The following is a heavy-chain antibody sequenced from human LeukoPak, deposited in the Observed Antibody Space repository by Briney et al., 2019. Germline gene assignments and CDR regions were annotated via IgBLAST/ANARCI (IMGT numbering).Heavy chain of an antibody. CDR1: GGSISSHY. V-gene: IGHV4-4*07. CDR2: IYTSGST. Sequence: SETLSLTCAVSGGSISSHYWSWIRQPAGKGLEWIGCIYTSGSTNYNPSLTSRVTMSVDTSKNQFSLKLSSVTAADTAVYYCARESTPGRHLDYWGQGTLVTVSS. CDR3: ARESTPGRHLDY. D-gene: IGHD3-10*01. J-gene: IGHJ4*02.